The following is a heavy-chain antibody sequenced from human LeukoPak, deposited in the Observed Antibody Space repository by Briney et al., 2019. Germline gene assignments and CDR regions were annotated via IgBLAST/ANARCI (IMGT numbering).Heavy chain of an antibody. D-gene: IGHD1-26*01. CDR2: IYSGGST. J-gene: IGHJ4*02. Sequence: GGSLRLSCAASGFTVSNNYMSWVRQAPGKGLEWVSLIYSGGSTYYADSVKGRFTISRDNSNNTLYLHMNSLRAEDTAVYYCARGVGANDLDYWGQGTLVTVSS. CDR3: ARGVGANDLDY. CDR1: GFTVSNNY. V-gene: IGHV3-66*01.